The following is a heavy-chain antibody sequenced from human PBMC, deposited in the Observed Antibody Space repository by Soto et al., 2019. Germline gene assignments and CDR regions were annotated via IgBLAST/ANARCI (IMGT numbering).Heavy chain of an antibody. V-gene: IGHV1-69*01. CDR3: ASDYRGGTYYYDNSGFYSFNY. D-gene: IGHD3-22*01. Sequence: QVQLVQSGAEVQKPGSSVKVSCKASGGSFSSFAISWVRQVPGQGLEGMGGIVPILGTQNYAQRFQGRVSISADATTRTVYMELTSLRSEDTAVYYCASDYRGGTYYYDNSGFYSFNYCGHGTLVTVAS. CDR2: IVPILGTQ. J-gene: IGHJ4*01. CDR1: GGSFSSFA.